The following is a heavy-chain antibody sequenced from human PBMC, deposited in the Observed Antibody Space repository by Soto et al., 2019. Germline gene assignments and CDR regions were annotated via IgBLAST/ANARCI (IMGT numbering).Heavy chain of an antibody. CDR3: AAELGNSGYDGHDY. V-gene: IGHV3-30-3*01. J-gene: IGHJ4*02. CDR1: GFSFSSCA. D-gene: IGHD5-12*01. CDR2: ITYDGGSI. Sequence: QVQLVESGGGVVQPGRSLRLSCAASGFSFSSCAMHWVRQPPGKGLEWVAVITYDGGSIYYADAVKGLFTISRDNSKNTLYLQMNSLRTEDTAVYYCAAELGNSGYDGHDYWGQGTLVTVSS.